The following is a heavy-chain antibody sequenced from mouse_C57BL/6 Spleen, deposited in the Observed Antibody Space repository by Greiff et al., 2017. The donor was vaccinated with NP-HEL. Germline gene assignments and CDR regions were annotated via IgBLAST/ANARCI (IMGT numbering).Heavy chain of an antibody. Sequence: QVQLQQSGAELAKPGASVKLSCKASGYTFTSYWMHWVKQRPGQGLEWIGYINPSSGYTEYNQKFKDKATLTADKSSSTAYMQLSSLTYEDSAVYYCARDDYGSSYGFAYWGQGTLVTVSA. D-gene: IGHD1-1*01. CDR3: ARDDYGSSYGFAY. J-gene: IGHJ3*01. CDR1: GYTFTSYW. V-gene: IGHV1-7*01. CDR2: INPSSGYT.